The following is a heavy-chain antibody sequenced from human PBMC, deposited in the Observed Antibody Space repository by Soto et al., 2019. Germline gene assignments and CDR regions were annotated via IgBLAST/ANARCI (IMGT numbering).Heavy chain of an antibody. V-gene: IGHV1-69*13. CDR2: IIPIFGTA. CDR3: ARLNSGYRYYFDY. Sequence: SVKVSCKASGGTFSSYAISWVRQAPGQGLEWMGGIIPIFGTANYAQKFQGRVTITADESTSTAYMELSSLRSEDTAVYYCARLNSGYRYYFDYRGQGTLVTVSS. J-gene: IGHJ4*02. D-gene: IGHD5-12*01. CDR1: GGTFSSYA.